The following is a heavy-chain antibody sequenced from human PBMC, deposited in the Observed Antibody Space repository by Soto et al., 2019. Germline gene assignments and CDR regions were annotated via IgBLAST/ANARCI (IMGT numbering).Heavy chain of an antibody. Sequence: GGSLRLSCAASGFTFSSYAMHWVRQAPGKGLEWVAVISYDGSNKYYADSVKGRFTISRDNSKNTLYLQMNSLRAEDTAVYYCARDLKNTAMVTWFDPWGQGTLVTVSS. D-gene: IGHD5-18*01. V-gene: IGHV3-30-3*01. CDR1: GFTFSSYA. J-gene: IGHJ5*02. CDR3: ARDLKNTAMVTWFDP. CDR2: ISYDGSNK.